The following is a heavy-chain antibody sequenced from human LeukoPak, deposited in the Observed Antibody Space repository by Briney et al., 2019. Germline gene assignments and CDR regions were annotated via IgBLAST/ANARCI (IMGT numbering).Heavy chain of an antibody. CDR1: GFTFSSYG. D-gene: IGHD6-13*01. J-gene: IGHJ4*02. CDR2: IWYDGSNK. V-gene: IGHV3-33*01. CDR3: ARDLGSRWYSY. Sequence: GRSLRLSCAASGFTFSSYGMHWVRQAPGKGLEWVAVIWYDGSNKYYADSVKGRFTISRDNSKNTLYLQMNSLRAEDTAVYCCARDLGSRWYSYGGQGTLVTVSS.